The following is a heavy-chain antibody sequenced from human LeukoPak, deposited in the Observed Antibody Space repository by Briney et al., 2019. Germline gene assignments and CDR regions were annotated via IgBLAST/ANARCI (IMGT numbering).Heavy chain of an antibody. CDR2: IIPIFGTA. CDR1: GGTFSSYA. V-gene: IGHV1-69*05. D-gene: IGHD6-13*01. CDR3: ARDLRIAAVGDTYYYMDV. Sequence: SEKVSCKASGGTFSSYAISWVRQAPGQGLEWMGGIIPIFGTANYAQKFQGRVTITMDESTSTAYMELSSLRSEDTAVYYCARDLRIAAVGDTYYYMDVWGKGTTVTVSS. J-gene: IGHJ6*03.